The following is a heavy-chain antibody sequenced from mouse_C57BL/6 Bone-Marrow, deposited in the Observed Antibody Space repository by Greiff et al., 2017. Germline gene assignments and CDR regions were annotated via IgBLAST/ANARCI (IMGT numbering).Heavy chain of an antibody. CDR3: ARSHYYGSSYPFAC. J-gene: IGHJ3*01. V-gene: IGHV14-3*01. CDR1: GFNIKNTY. Sequence: EVQLQQSVAELVRPGASVTLSCTASGFNIKNTYMHWVKQRPEQGLEWIGRIDPANGNTKYAPKFQGKAPLTADTSSNTAYLQLSCLPSEDTAIYYCARSHYYGSSYPFACWGHGTLVTVAA. CDR2: IDPANGNT. D-gene: IGHD1-1*01.